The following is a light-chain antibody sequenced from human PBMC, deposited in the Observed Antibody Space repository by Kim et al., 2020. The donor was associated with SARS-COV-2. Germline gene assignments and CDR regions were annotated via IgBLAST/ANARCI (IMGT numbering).Light chain of an antibody. CDR1: QTVVYNSNNKNY. Sequence: KATLNCKSSQTVVYNSNNKNYLACYQQKPGQAPKLRIYWASIRESGVSDRFSGSGSETDFTLTISSLQAEDVAVYYCQQYYSTPPSFGQGTKLEI. CDR2: WAS. V-gene: IGKV4-1*01. CDR3: QQYYSTPPS. J-gene: IGKJ2*03.